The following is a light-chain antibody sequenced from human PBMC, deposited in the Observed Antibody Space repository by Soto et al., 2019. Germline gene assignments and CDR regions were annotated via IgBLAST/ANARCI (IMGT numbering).Light chain of an antibody. V-gene: IGKV2-28*01. CDR1: QSLLYSNGANY. CDR3: MQALQSRT. J-gene: IGKJ1*01. Sequence: EILLTQSPLSLAVTPGEPASISCRSSQSLLYSNGANYLDWYLQRPGQSPQLLIFLASNRASGVPDRFSGSGSGTDFTLRISRVEAEDVGIYSCMQALQSRTFGPGTRVEFK. CDR2: LAS.